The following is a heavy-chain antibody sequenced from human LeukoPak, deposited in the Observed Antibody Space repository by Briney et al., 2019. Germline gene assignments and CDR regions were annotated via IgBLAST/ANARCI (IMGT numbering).Heavy chain of an antibody. CDR1: GFTFSSYW. D-gene: IGHD4-17*01. V-gene: IGHV3-74*01. J-gene: IGHJ6*02. Sequence: GGSLRLSCAASGFTFSSYWMHWVRQAPGKGLVWVSRINSDGSSTSYADSVKGRFTISRDNAKNTLYLQMNSLRAEDTAVYYCARDLAYDYGDYGYYYGMDVWGQGTTVTVSS. CDR3: ARDLAYDYGDYGYYYGMDV. CDR2: INSDGSST.